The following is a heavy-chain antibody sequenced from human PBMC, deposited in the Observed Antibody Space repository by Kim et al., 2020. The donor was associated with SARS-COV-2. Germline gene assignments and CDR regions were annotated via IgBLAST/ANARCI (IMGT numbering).Heavy chain of an antibody. CDR3: ARESGSYSLFDY. CDR1: GGSISSGSYY. V-gene: IGHV4-61*02. CDR2: IYTSGST. D-gene: IGHD1-26*01. J-gene: IGHJ4*02. Sequence: SETLSLTCTVSGGSISSGSYYWSWIRQPAGKGLEWIGRIYTSGSTNYNPSLKSRVTISVDTSKNQFSLKLSSVTAADTAVYYCARESGSYSLFDYWGQGTLVTVSS.